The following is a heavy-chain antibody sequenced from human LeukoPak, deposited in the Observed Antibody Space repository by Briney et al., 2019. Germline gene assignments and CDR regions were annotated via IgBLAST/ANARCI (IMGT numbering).Heavy chain of an antibody. CDR1: GYTFTSYG. D-gene: IGHD5-18*01. Sequence: SVKVSCKASGYTFTSYGISWVRQAPGQGLEWMGRIIPILGIANYAQKFQGRVTITADKSTSTAYMELISLRSEDTAVYYCARGLGYSYAYGAYWGQGTLVTVSS. V-gene: IGHV1-69*04. J-gene: IGHJ4*02. CDR3: ARGLGYSYAYGAY. CDR2: IIPILGIA.